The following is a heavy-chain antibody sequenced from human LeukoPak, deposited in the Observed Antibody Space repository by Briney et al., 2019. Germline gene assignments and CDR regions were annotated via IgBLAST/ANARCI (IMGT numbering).Heavy chain of an antibody. D-gene: IGHD3-22*01. J-gene: IGHJ4*02. CDR3: ARPYYYGSSGDY. V-gene: IGHV3-66*01. CDR1: GFTVSSNY. Sequence: GGSLRLSCAASGFTVSSNYMSRVRQAPGKGLEWFSVIYSGGSTYYADSVKGRFTISRDNSKNTLYLQMNSLRAEDTAVYYCARPYYYGSSGDYWGQGTLVTVSS. CDR2: IYSGGST.